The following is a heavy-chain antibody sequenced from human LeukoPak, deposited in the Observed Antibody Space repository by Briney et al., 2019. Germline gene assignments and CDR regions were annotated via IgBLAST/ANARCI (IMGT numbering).Heavy chain of an antibody. D-gene: IGHD3-10*01. CDR2: INAGNGNT. J-gene: IGHJ4*02. V-gene: IGHV1-3*01. CDR1: GYTFTSYA. CDR3: ARELLWFGESFDY. Sequence: ASVKVSCKASGYTFTSYAMHWVRQAPGQRLEWMGWINAGNGNTKYSQKFQGRATITRDTSASTAYMELSSLRSEDTAVYYCARELLWFGESFDYWGQGTLVTVSS.